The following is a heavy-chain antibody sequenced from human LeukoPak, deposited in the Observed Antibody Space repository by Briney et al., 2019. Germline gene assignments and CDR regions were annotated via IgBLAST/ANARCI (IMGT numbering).Heavy chain of an antibody. CDR2: IIPIFGTA. CDR3: ARDGYSDYTRDAFDI. J-gene: IGHJ3*02. D-gene: IGHD4-11*01. V-gene: IGHV1-69*13. CDR1: GGTFSSYA. Sequence: RASVKVSCKASGGTFSSYAISWVRQAPGQGLEWMVGIIPIFGTANYAQKFQGRVTITADESTSTAYMELSSLRSEDTAVYYCARDGYSDYTRDAFDIWGQGTMVTVSS.